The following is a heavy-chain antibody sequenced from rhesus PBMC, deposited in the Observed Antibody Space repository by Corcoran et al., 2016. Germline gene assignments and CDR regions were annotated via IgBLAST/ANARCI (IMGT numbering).Heavy chain of an antibody. D-gene: IGHD1-44*02. J-gene: IGHJ3*01. CDR3: ARGPYNSGSYNDAFDF. V-gene: IGHV4-169*01. Sequence: QLQLQESGPGLVKPSETLSVTCAVSGGSISSSYWSWIRQAPGKGLEWIGYIYGSGSSTNYNLALKLRVTLSVDTSKYQLSLKLSSVTTADTAVYYCARGPYNSGSYNDAFDFWGQGLCVTVSS. CDR2: IYGSGSST. CDR1: GGSISSSY.